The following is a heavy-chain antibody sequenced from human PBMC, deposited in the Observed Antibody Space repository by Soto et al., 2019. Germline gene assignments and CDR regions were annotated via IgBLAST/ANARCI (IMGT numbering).Heavy chain of an antibody. CDR2: IYYSGIT. CDR1: GGSIRTYY. D-gene: IGHD1-1*01. Sequence: SETLSLTCTVSGGSIRTYYWTWIRQPPGKGLEWIGYIYYSGITNYNPSLKSRVTISVDTSMNQFSLDLTSATAADTAVYYCARAHPTGTTDYWGQGTLVTVSS. CDR3: ARAHPTGTTDY. J-gene: IGHJ4*02. V-gene: IGHV4-59*01.